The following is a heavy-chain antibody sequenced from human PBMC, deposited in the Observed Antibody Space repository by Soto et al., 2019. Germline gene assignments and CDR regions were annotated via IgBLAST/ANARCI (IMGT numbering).Heavy chain of an antibody. D-gene: IGHD1-26*01. Sequence: QVQLQESGPGLVKPSETLSLTCTVSGGSVSSGNWIWIRQPPGKGLENIGYIYRGCTNYNTYLKNRVTISVDPSKNQLSLKLTSMTAAATAVYYCGRDDSQRPATYWGQGTLVTVSS. V-gene: IGHV4-59*02. J-gene: IGHJ1*01. CDR1: GGSVSSGN. CDR3: GRDDSQRPATY. CDR2: IYRGCT.